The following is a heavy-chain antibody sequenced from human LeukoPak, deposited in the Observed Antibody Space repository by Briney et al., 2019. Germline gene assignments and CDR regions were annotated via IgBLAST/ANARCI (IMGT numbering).Heavy chain of an antibody. Sequence: SETLSLTCAVYGGSFSGYYWSWIRQPPGKGLEWIGEFNHSGSTNYNPSLKSRVTISVDTSKNQFSLKLSSVTAADTAVYYCASSPSIAATGNWFDPWGQEPWSPSPQ. CDR2: FNHSGST. CDR1: GGSFSGYY. D-gene: IGHD6-13*01. CDR3: ASSPSIAATGNWFDP. V-gene: IGHV4-34*01. J-gene: IGHJ5*02.